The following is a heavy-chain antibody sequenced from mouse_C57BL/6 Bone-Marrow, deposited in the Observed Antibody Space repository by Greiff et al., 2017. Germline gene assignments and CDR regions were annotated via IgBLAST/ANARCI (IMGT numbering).Heavy chain of an antibody. CDR2: IRSKSNNYAT. CDR1: GFSFNTYA. J-gene: IGHJ4*01. D-gene: IGHD2-5*01. V-gene: IGHV10-1*01. Sequence: DAGGGLVQPKGSLKLSCAASGFSFNTYAMNWVRQAPGKGLEWVARIRSKSNNYATYYADSVKDRFTISRDDSESMLYLQMNNLKTEDTAMYYCVRPYYSNYEAMDYWGQGTSVTVSS. CDR3: VRPYYSNYEAMDY.